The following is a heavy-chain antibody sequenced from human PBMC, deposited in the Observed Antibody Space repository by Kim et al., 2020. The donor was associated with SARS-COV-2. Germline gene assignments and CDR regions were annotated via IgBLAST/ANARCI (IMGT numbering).Heavy chain of an antibody. V-gene: IGHV5-51*01. CDR3: ARPTGGYAHFDY. D-gene: IGHD5-12*01. Sequence: RYSPSFQGQVTISADKSISAAYLQWSSLKASDTAMYFCARPTGGYAHFDYWGQGTLVTVSS. J-gene: IGHJ4*02.